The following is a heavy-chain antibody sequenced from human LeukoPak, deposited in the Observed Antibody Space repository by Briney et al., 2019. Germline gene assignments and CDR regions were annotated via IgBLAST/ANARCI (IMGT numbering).Heavy chain of an antibody. CDR2: IYSGGST. V-gene: IGHV3-53*01. CDR3: ARDLTMVRGVIGTDY. D-gene: IGHD3-10*01. J-gene: IGHJ4*02. CDR1: GFTVSSNY. Sequence: GGSLRLSCAASGFTVSSNYMSWVRQAPGKGLEWVSVIYSGGSTYYADSVKGRFTISRDNSKNTLYLQMNSLRAEDTAVYYCARDLTMVRGVIGTDYWGQGTLVTVSS.